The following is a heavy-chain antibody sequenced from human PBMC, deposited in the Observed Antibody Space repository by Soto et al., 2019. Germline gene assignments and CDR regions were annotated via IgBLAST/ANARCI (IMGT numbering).Heavy chain of an antibody. V-gene: IGHV1-18*01. CDR1: GYTFTNYG. CDR2: VSAYNGER. D-gene: IGHD2-2*01. Sequence: QVQLVQSGAEVKKPGASVKVSCKASGYTFTNYGINWVRQAPGQGLEWLGWVSAYNGERRYAQRVQARAIMTTGVPAPAAYMELRRLRSDSTAVYYCARETSIPGSGEYWGPGTVVTVSS. J-gene: IGHJ4*01. CDR3: ARETSIPGSGEY.